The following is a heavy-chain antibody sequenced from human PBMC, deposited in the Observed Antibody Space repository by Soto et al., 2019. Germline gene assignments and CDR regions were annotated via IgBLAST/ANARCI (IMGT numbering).Heavy chain of an antibody. J-gene: IGHJ1*01. CDR3: AIAQGGEYFQH. CDR2: ISSSGPTM. Sequence: QVQLVESGGGLVKPGGSLRLSCAASGFTFSDYYMSWIRQAPGKGLEWVSYISSSGPTMYYADSVKGRFTISRDTAKNSLYLQMNSLRAGDTAVYYSAIAQGGEYFQHWGQGTLVTVSS. V-gene: IGHV3-11*01. CDR1: GFTFSDYY. D-gene: IGHD3-16*01.